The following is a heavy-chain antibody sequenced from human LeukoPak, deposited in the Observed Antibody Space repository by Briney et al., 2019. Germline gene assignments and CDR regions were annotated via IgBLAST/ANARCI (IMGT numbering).Heavy chain of an antibody. V-gene: IGHV3-23*01. D-gene: IGHD3-9*01. CDR1: GFTFSSYA. J-gene: IGHJ4*02. CDR3: AKDLAILTGYYKGFDY. Sequence: PGGSLRLSCAASGFTFSSYAMSWVRQAPGKGLEWVSTISDAGGSTYHADSVKGRFTISRDKSKNTLYLQMNSLRAEDTAVYYCAKDLAILTGYYKGFDYWGQGTQVTVSS. CDR2: ISDAGGST.